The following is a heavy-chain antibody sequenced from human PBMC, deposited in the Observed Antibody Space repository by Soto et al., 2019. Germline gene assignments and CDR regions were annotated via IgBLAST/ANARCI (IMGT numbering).Heavy chain of an antibody. D-gene: IGHD3-22*01. Sequence: QVQLQESGPGLVKPSQTLSLTCTVSGGSISSGGYYWSWIRQHPGKGLEWIGYIYYSGNTYYNPSLKSPFTISEDTSKNQFSLKLSSVTAADTAVYYCARATYYYDSSGYSDRVLDYWGQGTLVTVSS. J-gene: IGHJ4*02. V-gene: IGHV4-31*01. CDR3: ARATYYYDSSGYSDRVLDY. CDR1: GGSISSGGYY. CDR2: IYYSGNT.